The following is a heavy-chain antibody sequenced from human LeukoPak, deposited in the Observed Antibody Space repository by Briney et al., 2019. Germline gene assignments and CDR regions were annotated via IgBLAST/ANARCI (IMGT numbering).Heavy chain of an antibody. Sequence: GGSLRLSCAASGFTFSSYAMSWVRQAPGKGLEWVSAISGSGGSTYYADSVKGRFTISRDNSKNTLYLQMNSLRAEDTAVYYCAKVPYYYDSSGTHGRDAFDIWGQGTMVTVSS. V-gene: IGHV3-23*01. D-gene: IGHD3-22*01. J-gene: IGHJ3*02. CDR2: ISGSGGST. CDR3: AKVPYYYDSSGTHGRDAFDI. CDR1: GFTFSSYA.